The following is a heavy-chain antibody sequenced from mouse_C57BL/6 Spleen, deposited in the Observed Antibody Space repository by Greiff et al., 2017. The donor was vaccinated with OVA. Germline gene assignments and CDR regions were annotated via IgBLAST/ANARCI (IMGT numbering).Heavy chain of an antibody. J-gene: IGHJ1*03. CDR3: AREQISWSFDV. Sequence: EVQGVESGGGLVKPGGSLKLSCAASGFTFSSYAMSWVRQTPEKRLEWVATISDGGSYTYYPDNVKGRFTISRDNAKNNLYLQMSHLKSEDTAMYYCAREQISWSFDVWGTGTTVTVSS. CDR2: ISDGGSYT. CDR1: GFTFSSYA. V-gene: IGHV5-4*01.